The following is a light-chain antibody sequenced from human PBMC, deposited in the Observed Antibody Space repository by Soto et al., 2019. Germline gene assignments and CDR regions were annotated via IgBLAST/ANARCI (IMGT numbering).Light chain of an antibody. J-gene: IGKJ4*02. CDR2: DAS. CDR1: QSVSSS. CDR3: QQRSSWPLT. Sequence: EIVLTQSPATLSLSPGETATLSCRASQSVSSSLAWYQQKPGQTPRLLIYDASNRATGIPARFSGSGSGTDFTFTVSSLEPEDCADYDCQQRSSWPLTFGGETKVEIK. V-gene: IGKV3-11*01.